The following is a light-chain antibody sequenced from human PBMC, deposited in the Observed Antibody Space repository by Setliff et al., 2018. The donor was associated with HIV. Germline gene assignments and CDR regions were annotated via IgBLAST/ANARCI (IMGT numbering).Light chain of an antibody. J-gene: IGLJ1*01. CDR3: CSNTGSNTYV. CDR1: SGDVGRYNL. Sequence: ALAQPASVSGSPGQSITISCTGTSGDVGRYNLVSWYQQQPGKPPKLMIYQASKRPSGVSNRFSGSKSGNTASLTISGLQAEDEADYYCCSNTGSNTYVFGTGTKVTV. CDR2: QAS. V-gene: IGLV2-23*01.